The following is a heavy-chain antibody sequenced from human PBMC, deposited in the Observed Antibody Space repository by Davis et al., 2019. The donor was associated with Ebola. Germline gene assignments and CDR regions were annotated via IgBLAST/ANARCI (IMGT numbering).Heavy chain of an antibody. CDR2: INHSGGT. V-gene: IGHV4-34*01. D-gene: IGHD1-26*01. CDR3: ARDTFGTYGERGYFDQ. CDR1: NGPFSGYF. J-gene: IGHJ4*02. Sequence: PGGSLRLSCGVYNGPFSGYFWSWIRQSPGKGLEWIGEINHSGGTRYNPSLESRVTLSVDTSKNQFSLRLNSLIAADTAVYYCARDTFGTYGERGYFDQWGQGTLVTVSS.